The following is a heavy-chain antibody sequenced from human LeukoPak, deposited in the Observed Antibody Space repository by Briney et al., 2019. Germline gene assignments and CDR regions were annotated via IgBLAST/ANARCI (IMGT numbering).Heavy chain of an antibody. V-gene: IGHV4-39*07. CDR2: IYYSGST. CDR3: ARGITMIVVVPRDSNAFDI. CDR1: GGSISSSSYY. D-gene: IGHD3-22*01. Sequence: SETLSLTCTVSGGSISSSSYYWGWIRQPPGKGLEWIGSIYYSGSTYYNPSLKSRATISVDTSKDQFSLKLSSVTAADTAVYYCARGITMIVVVPRDSNAFDIWGQGTMVTVSS. J-gene: IGHJ3*02.